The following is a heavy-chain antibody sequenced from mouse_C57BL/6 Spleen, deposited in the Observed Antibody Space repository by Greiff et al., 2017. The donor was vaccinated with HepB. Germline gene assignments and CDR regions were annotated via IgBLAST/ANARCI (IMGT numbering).Heavy chain of an antibody. CDR2: INPNNGGT. J-gene: IGHJ4*01. V-gene: IGHV1-26*01. D-gene: IGHD2-1*01. CDR3: ARNYGNYEYYYAMDY. CDR1: GYTFTDYY. Sequence: VQLQQSGPELVKPGASVKISCKASGYTFTDYYMNWVKQSHGKSLEWIGDINPNNGGTSYNQKFKGKATLTVDKSSSTAYMELRSLTSEDSAVYYCARNYGNYEYYYAMDYWGQGTSVTVSS.